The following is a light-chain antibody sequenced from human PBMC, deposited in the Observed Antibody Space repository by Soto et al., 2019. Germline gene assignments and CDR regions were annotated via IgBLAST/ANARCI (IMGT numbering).Light chain of an antibody. J-gene: IGKJ1*01. CDR1: QSVSSSY. CDR3: QQYGSSPSAT. CDR2: GAS. Sequence: EIVLTQSPGTLSLSPGERATLSCRASQSVSSSYLAWYQQKPGQAPRLLIYGASSRAPGIPDRFSGSGSGTAFTLTISRLEPEDFAVYYCQQYGSSPSATFGQGTKVEIK. V-gene: IGKV3-20*01.